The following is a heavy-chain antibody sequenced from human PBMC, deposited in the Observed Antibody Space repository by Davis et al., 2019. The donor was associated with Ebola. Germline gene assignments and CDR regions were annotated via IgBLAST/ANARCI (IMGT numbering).Heavy chain of an antibody. V-gene: IGHV1-18*01. CDR3: ARADPGDPEDY. CDR1: GYRFTSYY. CDR2: ISGYNGKT. Sequence: ASVKVSCKASGYRFTSYYIAWVRQAPGQGLEWMGWISGYNGKTDYAQIVQGRVSMTVDTSTSTANMELRSLRSDDTALYFCARADPGDPEDYWGQGTVVTVSS. J-gene: IGHJ4*02.